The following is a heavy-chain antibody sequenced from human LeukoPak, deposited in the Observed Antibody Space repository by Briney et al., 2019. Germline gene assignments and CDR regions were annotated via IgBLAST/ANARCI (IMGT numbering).Heavy chain of an antibody. V-gene: IGHV4-34*01. CDR2: INHSGST. CDR1: GGSFSGYY. D-gene: IGHD3-22*01. J-gene: IGHJ6*02. Sequence: SETLSLTCAVYGGSFSGYYWSWIRQPPGKGLEWIGEINHSGSTNYNPSLKSRVTTSVDTSKNQFSLKLSSVTAADTAVYYCARGNYDSSGYYYGGGRYGMDVWGQGTTVTVSS. CDR3: ARGNYDSSGYYYGGGRYGMDV.